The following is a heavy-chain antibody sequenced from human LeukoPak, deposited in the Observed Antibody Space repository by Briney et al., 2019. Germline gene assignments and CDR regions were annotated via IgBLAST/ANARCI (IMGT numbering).Heavy chain of an antibody. V-gene: IGHV1-8*02. CDR3: ARHFGAFDI. CDR1: GGTFSSYA. J-gene: IGHJ3*02. CDR2: MNPNSGNT. Sequence: ASVKVSCKASGGTFSSYAINWVRQATGQGLEWMGWMNPNSGNTGYAQKFQGRVTMTRNTSISTAYMELSSLRSEDTAVYYCARHFGAFDIWGQGTMVTVSS. D-gene: IGHD3-3*01.